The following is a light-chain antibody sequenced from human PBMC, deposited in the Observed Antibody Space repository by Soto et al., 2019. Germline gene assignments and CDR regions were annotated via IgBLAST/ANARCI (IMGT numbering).Light chain of an antibody. Sequence: QSVLTQLASVYESPGQSITISCTGTSSDVGFYSYVSWYQHHPGNAPKLLIYDVANRPSGVSNRFSGSKSDNTAYLSISGLQAEDEADYYCSSYTRSGTPVFGGGTKVTVL. V-gene: IGLV2-14*03. CDR2: DVA. J-gene: IGLJ3*02. CDR3: SSYTRSGTPV. CDR1: SSDVGFYSY.